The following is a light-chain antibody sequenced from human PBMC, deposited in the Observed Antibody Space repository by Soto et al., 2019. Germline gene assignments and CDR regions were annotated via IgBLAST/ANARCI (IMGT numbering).Light chain of an antibody. CDR1: QSISSW. Sequence: TPSPSTLTASVGDRVTITCRASQSISSWLAWYQQKPGKAPKLLIYDASSLESGVPSRFSGSGSGTEFTLTISSLQPDDFATYYCQQYNSYSSKTFGQGTKV. J-gene: IGKJ1*01. V-gene: IGKV1-5*01. CDR2: DAS. CDR3: QQYNSYSSKT.